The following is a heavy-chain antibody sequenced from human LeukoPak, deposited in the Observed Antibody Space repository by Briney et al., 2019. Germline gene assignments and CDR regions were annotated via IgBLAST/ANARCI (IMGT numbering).Heavy chain of an antibody. Sequence: ASVKVSCKASGYTFTSYYMHWVRQAPGQGLEWMGIINTSGGSTSYAQKFQGRVTMTRDTSTSTVYMELSSLRSEDTAVYYCARAGYSSSWYGNRFDYWGQGTLVTVSS. CDR3: ARAGYSSSWYGNRFDY. CDR2: INTSGGST. J-gene: IGHJ4*02. V-gene: IGHV1-46*01. D-gene: IGHD6-13*01. CDR1: GYTFTSYY.